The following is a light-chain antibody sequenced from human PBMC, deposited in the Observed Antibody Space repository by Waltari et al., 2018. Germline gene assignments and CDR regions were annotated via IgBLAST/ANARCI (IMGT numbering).Light chain of an antibody. J-gene: IGKJ2*01. CDR1: QAISSW. CDR3: QQANSVPNT. CDR2: AAS. Sequence: DIQLTQSPSSVSASVGYRVPITCRATQAISSWLAWYRQKPGTAPKLLLYAASSLPRGVPARCRGRGAGTDVTLTISSLQPEDFATYDGQQANSVPNTFGEGTKLEI. V-gene: IGKV1-12*01.